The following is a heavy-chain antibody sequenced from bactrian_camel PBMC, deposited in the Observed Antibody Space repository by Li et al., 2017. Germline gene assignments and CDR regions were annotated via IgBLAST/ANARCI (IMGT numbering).Heavy chain of an antibody. Sequence: HVQLVESGGGSVEAGGSLRLSCVASGYSSSRIGWFRQAPGKEREGVAAINRREGSTVYADSVKGRFTISEDNAKNTMYLQMNSLKPEDTAMYFCAAVRTRWVGNLCRADFGYWGQGTQVTVS. J-gene: IGHJ6*01. CDR3: AAVRTRWVGNLCRADFGY. D-gene: IGHD5*01. V-gene: IGHV3S63*01. CDR1: GYSSSR. CDR2: INRREGST.